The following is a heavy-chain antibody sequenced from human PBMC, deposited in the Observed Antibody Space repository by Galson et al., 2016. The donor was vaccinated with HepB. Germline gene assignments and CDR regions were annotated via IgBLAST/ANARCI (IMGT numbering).Heavy chain of an antibody. D-gene: IGHD3-22*01. V-gene: IGHV4-59*07. CDR2: VYFSGRT. CDR1: GGSINNYY. CDR3: ARTGGYYETSGYSFDY. J-gene: IGHJ4*02. Sequence: SDTLSLTCNISGGSINNYYWTWIRQPPGRGLEWIGHVYFSGRTDYNPSLTSRVTISLDSSKNHFSLRLISVTAADTALYFCARTGGYYETSGYSFDYWGRGTLVTVAS.